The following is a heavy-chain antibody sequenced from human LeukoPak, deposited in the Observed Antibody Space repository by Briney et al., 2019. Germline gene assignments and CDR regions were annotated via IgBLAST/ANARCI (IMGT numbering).Heavy chain of an antibody. Sequence: ASVKVSCKASGYTFTSYGISWVRQAPGQGLEWMGWISAYNGNTNYAQKLQGRVTTTTDTSTSTAYMELRSLRSDDTAVYYCARGGAVRYFDWLLFDYWGQGTLVTVSS. CDR2: ISAYNGNT. CDR3: ARGGAVRYFDWLLFDY. J-gene: IGHJ4*02. V-gene: IGHV1-18*01. D-gene: IGHD3-9*01. CDR1: GYTFTSYG.